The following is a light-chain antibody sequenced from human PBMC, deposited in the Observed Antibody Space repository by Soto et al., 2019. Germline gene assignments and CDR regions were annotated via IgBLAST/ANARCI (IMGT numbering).Light chain of an antibody. CDR3: QQHDRSPYT. CDR1: QSVSASF. CDR2: SVS. V-gene: IGKV3-20*01. Sequence: MVLTQSPGTLSLSPGERATLSCRASQSVSASFLAWYQQKPGQAPRLLMYSVSGRPTGIPDRFSGSGSGTDFTLTISRLEPEDFAVYYCQQHDRSPYTFGQGTKVDIK. J-gene: IGKJ2*01.